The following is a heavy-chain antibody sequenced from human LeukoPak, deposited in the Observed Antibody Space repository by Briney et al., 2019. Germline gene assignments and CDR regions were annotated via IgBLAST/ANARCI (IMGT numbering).Heavy chain of an antibody. J-gene: IGHJ4*02. CDR2: IYYSRNT. Sequence: AETLSLTRTVSGGSISSSSYYWGWIRQPPGKGLEWIGSIYYSRNTYYNPSLKSRVTISVDTSKNQFSLKLSSVTAADTAVYYCARPIAAAGTGFDYWGQGNLVTVSS. V-gene: IGHV4-39*01. CDR3: ARPIAAAGTGFDY. CDR1: GGSISSSSYY. D-gene: IGHD6-13*01.